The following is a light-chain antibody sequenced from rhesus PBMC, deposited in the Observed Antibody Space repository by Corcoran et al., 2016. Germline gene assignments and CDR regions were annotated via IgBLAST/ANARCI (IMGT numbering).Light chain of an antibody. CDR2: KSS. CDR1: QVINTY. CDR3: QQHNSYPLT. Sequence: DIQMTQSPSSLSASVGDTVTITCRSSQVINTYLAWYQQKPGRAPILLSYKSSTLQSGVPSRFSVRGSGTDFTLTISSLQPEDFATYYCQQHNSYPLTFGGGTKVEI. J-gene: IGKJ4*01. V-gene: IGKV1-25*01.